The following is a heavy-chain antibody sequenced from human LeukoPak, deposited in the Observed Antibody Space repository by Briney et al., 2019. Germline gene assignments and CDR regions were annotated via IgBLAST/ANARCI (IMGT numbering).Heavy chain of an antibody. V-gene: IGHV3-30*18. CDR2: ISYHGSAK. D-gene: IGHD6-19*01. J-gene: IGHJ5*02. Sequence: GGPLRLSCVVSGFTISSHGMHWVRQAPGKGLEWVAMISYHGSAKYYGDSVQGRFNISRDISEDTLYLQMDSLRPEDTAIYYCAKDWGSSGWYNYFDPWGQGTLVTVSS. CDR3: AKDWGSSGWYNYFDP. CDR1: GFTISSHG.